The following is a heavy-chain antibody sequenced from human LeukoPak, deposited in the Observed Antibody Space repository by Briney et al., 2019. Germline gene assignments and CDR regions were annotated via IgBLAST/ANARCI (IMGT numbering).Heavy chain of an antibody. V-gene: IGHV4-59*08. CDR1: GDSITSYY. Sequence: PSETLSLTCTVSGDSITSYYWSWIRQPPGEGLEWIGYIYNTGSTNYNPSLKSRVTISIDTSKNQFSLRLSSVTAADAAVYYCARHWSGGTVLGPFDYWGQGTLVTVSS. D-gene: IGHD2-15*01. CDR2: IYNTGST. CDR3: ARHWSGGTVLGPFDY. J-gene: IGHJ4*02.